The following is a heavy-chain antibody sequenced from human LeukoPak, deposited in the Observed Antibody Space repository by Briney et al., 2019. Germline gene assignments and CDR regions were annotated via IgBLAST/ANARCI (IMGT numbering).Heavy chain of an antibody. Sequence: GGSLRLSCAASGFAFDDYAMHWVRQAPGKGLEWVSGISWNSGSIGYADSAKGRFTISRDNAKNSLYLQMNSLRAEDTALYYCAKDTGSDYDYVWGSYRPPYGMDVWGQGTTVTVSS. CDR3: AKDTGSDYDYVWGSYRPPYGMDV. CDR2: ISWNSGSI. J-gene: IGHJ6*02. V-gene: IGHV3-9*01. D-gene: IGHD3-16*02. CDR1: GFAFDDYA.